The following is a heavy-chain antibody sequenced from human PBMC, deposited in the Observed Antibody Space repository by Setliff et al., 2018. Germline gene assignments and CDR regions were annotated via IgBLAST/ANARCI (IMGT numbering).Heavy chain of an antibody. V-gene: IGHV4-30-4*01. J-gene: IGHJ4*02. CDR1: GASVSSFDYY. CDR2: ISHGVST. D-gene: IGHD2-2*01. CDR3: ARTHCTTTSCFYFHY. Sequence: PSETLSLTCTVSGASVSSFDYYWSWIRQPPGKGLEYIGHISHGVSTSYSPSLKSRLSISADTSKNQFSLKLTSVTAADTAVYYCARTHCTTTSCFYFHYWGQGTGVTVSS.